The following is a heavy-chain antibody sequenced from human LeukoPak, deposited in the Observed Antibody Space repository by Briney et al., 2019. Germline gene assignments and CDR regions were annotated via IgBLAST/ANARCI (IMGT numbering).Heavy chain of an antibody. CDR3: ARDPPSSIAGRPIFDY. J-gene: IGHJ4*02. CDR1: GYTFTGYY. Sequence: ASVKVSCKASGYTFTGYYMHWVRQAPGQGLEWMGWINPNSGGTNYAQKFQGWVTMTRDTSISAAYMELSRLRSDDTAVYYCARDPPSSIAGRPIFDYWGQGTLVTVSS. V-gene: IGHV1-2*04. D-gene: IGHD6-6*01. CDR2: INPNSGGT.